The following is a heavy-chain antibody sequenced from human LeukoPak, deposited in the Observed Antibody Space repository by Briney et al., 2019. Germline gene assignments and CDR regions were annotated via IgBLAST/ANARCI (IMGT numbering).Heavy chain of an antibody. Sequence: GRSLRLSCAASGFTFDEHAMHWVRQAPGKGLEWVSYISSSSSTIYYADSVKGRFTISRDNAKNSLYLQMNSLRAEDTAVYYCARVVFEYSSSSVDYWGQGTLVTVSS. J-gene: IGHJ4*02. CDR3: ARVVFEYSSSSVDY. CDR1: GFTFDEHA. V-gene: IGHV3-48*01. CDR2: ISSSSSTI. D-gene: IGHD6-6*01.